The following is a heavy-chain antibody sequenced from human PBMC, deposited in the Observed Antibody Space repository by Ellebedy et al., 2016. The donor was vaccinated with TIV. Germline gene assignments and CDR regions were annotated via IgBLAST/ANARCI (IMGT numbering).Heavy chain of an antibody. J-gene: IGHJ6*02. Sequence: AASVKVSCKASGYTFTGYYMHWVRQAPGQGLEWMGWINPNSGATKYVQKFQGRVTMTRDTSISTAYMELSSLRSEDTAVYYCATSITMVRGVSAYGMDVWGQGTTVTVSS. D-gene: IGHD3-10*01. CDR3: ATSITMVRGVSAYGMDV. V-gene: IGHV1-2*02. CDR1: GYTFTGYY. CDR2: INPNSGAT.